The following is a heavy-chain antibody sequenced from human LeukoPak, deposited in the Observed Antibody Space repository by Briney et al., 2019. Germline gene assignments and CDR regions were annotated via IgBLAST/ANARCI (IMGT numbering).Heavy chain of an antibody. CDR2: IYTSGNT. J-gene: IGHJ5*02. D-gene: IGHD7-27*01. CDR1: GGSISSYY. Sequence: SETLSLTCTVSGGSISSYYWSWIRQPARKGLEWIGRIYTSGNTNYHPSLKSRVTISVDTSKKQFSLKLNSVTAADTAVYYCARGTLGIDWFDPWGQGTLVTVSS. V-gene: IGHV4-4*07. CDR3: ARGTLGIDWFDP.